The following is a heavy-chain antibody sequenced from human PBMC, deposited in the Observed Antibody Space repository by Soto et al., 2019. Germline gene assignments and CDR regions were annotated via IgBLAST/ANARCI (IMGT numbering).Heavy chain of an antibody. CDR1: GFTFNNYW. D-gene: IGHD1-26*01. CDR3: ARGGCGAYYFDY. Sequence: EVQLVESGGGLVQPGGSLRLSCAASGFTFNNYWMHWVRQAPGKGLVWVSRIKYDGSSTSYADSVKGRCTISRDNAKNTLYLQMNSLRGEGTAVYYCARGGCGAYYFDYWGQGTLFTVSS. V-gene: IGHV3-74*01. CDR2: IKYDGSST. J-gene: IGHJ4*02.